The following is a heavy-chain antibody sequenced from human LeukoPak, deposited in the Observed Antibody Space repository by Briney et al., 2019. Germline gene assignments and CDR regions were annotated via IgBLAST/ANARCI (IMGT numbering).Heavy chain of an antibody. CDR2: GHYSGNT. CDR3: AKWASDNRAFDL. J-gene: IGHJ4*02. D-gene: IGHD2-8*01. V-gene: IGHV4-59*08. Sequence: SETLSLTCTVSGTSITSYYWNWIRQAPGQGPEWIGYGHYSGNTKYNPPLKSRVTISVHTSKNQFSLRLSSVTAADTAVYFCAKWASDNRAFDLWGQGALVTVSS. CDR1: GTSITSYY.